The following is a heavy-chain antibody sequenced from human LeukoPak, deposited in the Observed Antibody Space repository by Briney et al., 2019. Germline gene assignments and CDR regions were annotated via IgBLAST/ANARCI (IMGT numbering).Heavy chain of an antibody. J-gene: IGHJ4*02. CDR1: GFTFSSYW. CDR3: AEAPPGI. Sequence: PGGSLRLSCAASGFTFSSYWMHWVRQAPGKGLVWVSRINSDGSSTMYAESVKGRFTISRDNAKNTLFLQINSLRVGDTAVYYCAEAPPGIWGQGILVTVSS. CDR2: INSDGSST. D-gene: IGHD3-10*01. V-gene: IGHV3-74*03.